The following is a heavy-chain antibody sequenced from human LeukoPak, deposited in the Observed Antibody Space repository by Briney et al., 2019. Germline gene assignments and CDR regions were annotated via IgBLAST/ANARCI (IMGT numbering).Heavy chain of an antibody. Sequence: SQTLSLTCAISGDSVSSNSAAWNWIRQSPSRGLEWLGRTYYRSKWYNDYAVSVKSRITINPDTSKNRFSLQLNSVTPEDTAVYYCARDEGIVGATRWRVGYYYYYGMDVWGQGTTVTVSS. CDR3: ARDEGIVGATRWRVGYYYYYGMDV. V-gene: IGHV6-1*01. D-gene: IGHD1-26*01. CDR2: TYYRSKWYN. CDR1: GDSVSSNSAA. J-gene: IGHJ6*02.